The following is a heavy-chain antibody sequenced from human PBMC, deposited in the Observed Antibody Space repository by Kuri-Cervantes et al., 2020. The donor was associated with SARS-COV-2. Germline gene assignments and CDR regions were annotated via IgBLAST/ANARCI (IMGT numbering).Heavy chain of an antibody. CDR3: ARLKAGQFDY. Sequence: GSLRLSCAVSGYSISRVYYWGWIRQPPGKGLVWIGSIYHSGSTYYNPSLKSRVTISVDTSKNQFPLKLSSVTAADTAVYYCARLKAGQFDYWGQGTLVTVSS. J-gene: IGHJ4*02. CDR1: GYSISRVYY. CDR2: IYHSGST. V-gene: IGHV4-38-2*01.